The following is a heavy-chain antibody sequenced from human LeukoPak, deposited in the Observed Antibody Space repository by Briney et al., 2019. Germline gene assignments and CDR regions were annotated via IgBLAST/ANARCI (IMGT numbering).Heavy chain of an antibody. CDR2: ISGGGGTT. J-gene: IGHJ6*03. D-gene: IGHD2-15*01. CDR1: GLTFSSYD. Sequence: GGSLRLSCAASGLTFSSYDTTWVRHTPGEGREWVTLISGGGGTTYYADNVKGRYTITRHNSKTTLYLQMNRLRAEDTAEYYCAKRGGTESLYSSYYMDVRGKGTTVTVSS. V-gene: IGHV3-23*01. CDR3: AKRGGTESLYSSYYMDV.